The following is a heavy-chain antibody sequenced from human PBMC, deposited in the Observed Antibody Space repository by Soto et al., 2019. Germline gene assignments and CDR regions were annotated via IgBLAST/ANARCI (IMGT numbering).Heavy chain of an antibody. D-gene: IGHD6-13*01. CDR1: GGSISSGDYY. CDR3: ASGIAVAHSFDY. CDR2: IYYSGST. J-gene: IGHJ4*02. Sequence: QVQLQESGPGLVKPSQTLSLTCTVSGGSISSGDYYWSWIRQPPGKGLEWIGYIYYSGSTYYNPSLTSRVTISVDTTKNQSSLKLSSVTAADTAVYYCASGIAVAHSFDYWGQGTLVTVSS. V-gene: IGHV4-30-4*01.